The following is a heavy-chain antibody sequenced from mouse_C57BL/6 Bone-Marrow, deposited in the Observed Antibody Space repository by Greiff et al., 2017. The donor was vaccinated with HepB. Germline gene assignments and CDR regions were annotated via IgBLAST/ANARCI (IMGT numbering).Heavy chain of an antibody. D-gene: IGHD1-1*01. Sequence: QVQLKESGPGLVAPSQSLSITCTVSGFSFTSYGVHWVRQPPGKGLEWLVVIWSDGSTTYNSALKSRLSISKDNSKSQVFLKMNSLQTDDTAMYYGAGRGGPGRSSYWYFGVWGTGTTVTVSS. J-gene: IGHJ1*03. V-gene: IGHV2-6*03. CDR2: IWSDGST. CDR3: AGRGGPGRSSYWYFGV. CDR1: GFSFTSYG.